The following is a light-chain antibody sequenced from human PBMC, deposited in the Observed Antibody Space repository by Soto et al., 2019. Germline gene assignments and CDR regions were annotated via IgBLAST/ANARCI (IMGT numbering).Light chain of an antibody. CDR1: QTISSSY. Sequence: EIVLTQSPGTLSLSPGERATLSCRASQTISSSYLAWYQQKPGQAPRLLIFGASSRATDIPDRFSGSGSGTDFTLTISRLQPEDFAVYYCQHYDSSPPKYTLGQGTKLETK. V-gene: IGKV3-20*01. CDR3: QHYDSSPPKYT. CDR2: GAS. J-gene: IGKJ2*01.